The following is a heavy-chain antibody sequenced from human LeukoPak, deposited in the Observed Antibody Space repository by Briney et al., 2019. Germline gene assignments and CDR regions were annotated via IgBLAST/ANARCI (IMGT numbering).Heavy chain of an antibody. CDR1: GFTFRSFA. J-gene: IGHJ3*02. CDR2: ISGGGGST. V-gene: IGHV3-23*01. D-gene: IGHD1-26*01. Sequence: GGSLRLSCVASGFTFRSFAMSWVRQPPGGGLEWVSGISGGGGSTFYADSVKGRFTVSRDNSKNTLYLQMNSLRAEDTAVYYCARGGSYLSAFDIWGQGTMVTVSS. CDR3: ARGGSYLSAFDI.